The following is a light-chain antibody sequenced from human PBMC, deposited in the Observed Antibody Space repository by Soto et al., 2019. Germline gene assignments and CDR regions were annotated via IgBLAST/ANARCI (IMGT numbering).Light chain of an antibody. CDR1: QSISSW. Sequence: DIQMTQSPSTLSASVGDRVTITCRASQSISSWLAWYQQRPGKAPKLLIYKASNLESGVPSRFSGSGSGTEFPLTISGLQPEDFATYYCQQYNSDSSFGQGTKLEIK. CDR2: KAS. CDR3: QQYNSDSS. V-gene: IGKV1-5*03. J-gene: IGKJ2*01.